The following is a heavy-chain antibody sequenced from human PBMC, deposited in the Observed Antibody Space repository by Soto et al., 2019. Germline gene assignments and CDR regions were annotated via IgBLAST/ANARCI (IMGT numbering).Heavy chain of an antibody. CDR1: GYTFTGYY. Sequence: QVQLVQSGAEVKKPGASVKVSCKASGYTFTGYYMHWGRQAPGKGREWVGWLNPNSGGTNYAQKFQGRVTMTRDTSISTAYMELSRLRSDDTAVYYCARAVTLGYCSGGSCSDDYWGQGTLVTVSS. J-gene: IGHJ4*02. CDR3: ARAVTLGYCSGGSCSDDY. CDR2: LNPNSGGT. V-gene: IGHV1-2*02. D-gene: IGHD2-15*01.